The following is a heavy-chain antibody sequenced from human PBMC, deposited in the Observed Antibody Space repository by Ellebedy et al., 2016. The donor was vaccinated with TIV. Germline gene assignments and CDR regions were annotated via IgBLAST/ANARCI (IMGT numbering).Heavy chain of an antibody. Sequence: AASVKVSCKASGYTFASYYMHWVRQAPGQGLEWMGWISAYNGNTNYAQKLQGRVTMTTDTSTSTAYMELRSLRSDDTAVYYCARDRKIGGWFDPWGQGTLVTVSS. V-gene: IGHV1-18*04. CDR3: ARDRKIGGWFDP. D-gene: IGHD3-16*01. CDR1: GYTFASYY. J-gene: IGHJ5*02. CDR2: ISAYNGNT.